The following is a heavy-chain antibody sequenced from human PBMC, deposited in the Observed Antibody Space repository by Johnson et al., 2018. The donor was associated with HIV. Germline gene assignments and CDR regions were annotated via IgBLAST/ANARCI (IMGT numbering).Heavy chain of an antibody. V-gene: IGHV3-74*02. Sequence: VQLVESGGGLVQPGGSLRLSCAVSGFTFSSYWMHWVRQAPGKGLVWVSRINSDGSSTNYADSVKGRFTISRDNAENTLYLQMNSLRAEDTAVYYCARGKKQWLDEDAFDIWGQGTMVTVSS. CDR2: INSDGSST. CDR1: GFTFSSYW. CDR3: ARGKKQWLDEDAFDI. D-gene: IGHD6-19*01. J-gene: IGHJ3*02.